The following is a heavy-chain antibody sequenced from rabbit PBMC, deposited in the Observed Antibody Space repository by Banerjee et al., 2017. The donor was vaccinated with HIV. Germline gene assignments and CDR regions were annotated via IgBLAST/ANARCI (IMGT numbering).Heavy chain of an antibody. D-gene: IGHD8-1*01. Sequence: QSLEESGGDLVKPGASLTLTCTASGFSFSNNYYMCWVRQAPGKGLEWIACIYAGSSGTTYYASWAKGRFTISKTSSTTVTLQMTSLTAADTATYFCARDMDGSYYYFNLWGPGTLVTVS. CDR1: GFSFSNNYY. CDR2: IYAGSSGTT. J-gene: IGHJ4*01. V-gene: IGHV1S40*01. CDR3: ARDMDGSYYYFNL.